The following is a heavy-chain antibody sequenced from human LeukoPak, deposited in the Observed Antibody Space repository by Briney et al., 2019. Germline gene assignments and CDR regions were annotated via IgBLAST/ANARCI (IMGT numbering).Heavy chain of an antibody. J-gene: IGHJ4*02. CDR1: GGSISSGSYY. V-gene: IGHV4-61*02. D-gene: IGHD3-22*01. Sequence: PSQTLSLTCTVSGGSISSGSYYWSWIRQPAGTGLEWIGRIYSSGSTNYNPSLKSRVTISVDTSKNQFSLKLSSVTAADTAVYYCASHPYYYDSSGGNYWGQGTLVTVSS. CDR3: ASHPYYYDSSGGNY. CDR2: IYSSGST.